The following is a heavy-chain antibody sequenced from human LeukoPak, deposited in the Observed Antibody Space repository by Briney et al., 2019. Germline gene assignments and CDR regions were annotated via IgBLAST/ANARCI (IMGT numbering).Heavy chain of an antibody. D-gene: IGHD2-15*01. CDR2: INPNSGGT. V-gene: IGHV1-2*04. Sequence: ASVKVSCKASGYTFTGYYMHWVRQAPGQGLEWMGWINPNSGGTNYAQKFQGWVTMTRDTSISTAYMELSRLRSDDTAVYYCARVCSGGSCYSPDFDYWGQGTLVTVSS. CDR3: ARVCSGGSCYSPDFDY. J-gene: IGHJ4*02. CDR1: GYTFTGYY.